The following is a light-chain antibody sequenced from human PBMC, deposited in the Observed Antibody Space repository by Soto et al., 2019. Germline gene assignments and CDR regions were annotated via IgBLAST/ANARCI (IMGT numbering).Light chain of an antibody. CDR2: AVS. CDR1: SSDVGGYNY. J-gene: IGLJ1*01. CDR3: SSYTSSSTLYV. Sequence: QSALTQPASVSGSPGQSITISCTGTSSDVGGYNYVSWYQQPPGTAPKLMIYAVSNRPSGVSNRFSGSKSGTTASLTISGLQAEDEADYYCSSYTSSSTLYVFGTGTKLTVL. V-gene: IGLV2-14*01.